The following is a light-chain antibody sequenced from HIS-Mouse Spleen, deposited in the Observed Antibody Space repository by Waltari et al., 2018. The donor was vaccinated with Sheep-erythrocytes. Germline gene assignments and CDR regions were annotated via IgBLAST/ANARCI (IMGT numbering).Light chain of an antibody. Sequence: QSALTQPPSASGSPGQSVTISCTGSSSDVGGYNYVSWYQQHPGNAPKLMIYEVSKRPAGAPDRFSGAKSGNTASLTVSGLQAEDEADYYCSSYAGSNNYVFGTGTKVTVL. V-gene: IGLV2-8*01. CDR1: SSDVGGYNY. J-gene: IGLJ1*01. CDR2: EVS. CDR3: SSYAGSNNYV.